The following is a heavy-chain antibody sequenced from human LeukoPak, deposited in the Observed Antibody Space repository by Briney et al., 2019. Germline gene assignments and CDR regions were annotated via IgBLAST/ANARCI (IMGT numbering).Heavy chain of an antibody. Sequence: AGGPLRLSCAASGFTFSSYGMHWVRQAPGMGLEWVAFIRYDGSNKYYADSVKGRFTISRDNSKNTLYLQMNSLRVEDTALYYCAKDPLRLYTSMSGWFDPRGQGTLVTVSS. CDR1: GFTFSSYG. J-gene: IGHJ5*02. CDR3: AKDPLRLYTSMSGWFDP. D-gene: IGHD3-10*02. V-gene: IGHV3-30*02. CDR2: IRYDGSNK.